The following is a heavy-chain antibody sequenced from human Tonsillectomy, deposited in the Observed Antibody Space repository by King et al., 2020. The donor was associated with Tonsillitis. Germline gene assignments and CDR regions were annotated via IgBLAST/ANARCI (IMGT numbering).Heavy chain of an antibody. D-gene: IGHD7-27*01. CDR2: IWYDGSNK. V-gene: IGHV3-33*01. CDR3: ARDISGDWYFDL. J-gene: IGHJ2*01. CDR1: GFTFSNYA. Sequence: VQLVESGGGVVQPGRSLRLSCAASGFTFSNYAMHWVRQAPGKGLEWVAVIWYDGSNKYYPDSVKGRFTISRDNSKNTLYLQMKSLRAEDTAVYYCARDISGDWYFDLWGRGTLVTVSS.